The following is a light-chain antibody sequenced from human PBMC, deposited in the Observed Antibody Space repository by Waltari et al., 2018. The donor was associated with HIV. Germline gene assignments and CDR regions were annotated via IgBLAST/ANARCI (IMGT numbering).Light chain of an antibody. CDR2: LNSDGSH. J-gene: IGLJ3*02. Sequence: QLVLTQSPSASASLGASVKLTCTLSSGHSNYAIAWHQQQPEQGPRYLMKLNSDGSHYKGDGIPDRFSGSSSGAERDLTISSLQAEDEADYYCQTWGTGMVFGGGTKLTVL. CDR1: SGHSNYA. CDR3: QTWGTGMV. V-gene: IGLV4-69*01.